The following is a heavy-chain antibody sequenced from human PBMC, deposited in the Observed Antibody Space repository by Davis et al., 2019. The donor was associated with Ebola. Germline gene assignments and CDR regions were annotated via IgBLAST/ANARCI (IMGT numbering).Heavy chain of an antibody. CDR1: GVSITGSGNY. Sequence: PSETLSLTCTVSGVSITGSGNYWVWIRQPPGKGLEWIGTIYYSGATYYNPSLKSRLSFSLDTSRNQFSLTMTSVTAADTAVYFCASIFSAAFHVWGQGTTVSVSS. D-gene: IGHD2/OR15-2a*01. CDR3: ASIFSAAFHV. J-gene: IGHJ3*01. V-gene: IGHV4-39*07. CDR2: IYYSGAT.